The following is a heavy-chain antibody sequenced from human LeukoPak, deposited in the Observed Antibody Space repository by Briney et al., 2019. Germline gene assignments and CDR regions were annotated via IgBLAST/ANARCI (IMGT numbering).Heavy chain of an antibody. V-gene: IGHV3-30-3*01. CDR1: GFTFNTYA. D-gene: IGHD3-10*01. J-gene: IGHJ4*02. CDR3: ARVPYGSGTYTDY. Sequence: GGSLRLSCAASGFTFNTYAMHWVRQAPGQGLEWVAVITYDGSDKYYADSVKGRFTISRDNSKNTVYLQMNSLRAEDTAVYYCARVPYGSGTYTDYWGRGTLVTVSS. CDR2: ITYDGSDK.